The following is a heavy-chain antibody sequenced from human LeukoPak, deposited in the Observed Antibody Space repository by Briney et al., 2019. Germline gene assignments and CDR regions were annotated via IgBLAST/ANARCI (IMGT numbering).Heavy chain of an antibody. V-gene: IGHV3-15*01. Sequence: GGSLRLSCAASGFTFSNAWMSWVRQAPGKGLEWVGRIKSKTDGGTTDYAAPVKGRFTVSRDDSKNTLYLQMNSLKTEDTAVYYCTTDLGSSGYDYWGQGTLVTVSS. CDR1: GFTFSNAW. D-gene: IGHD3-22*01. CDR2: IKSKTDGGTT. CDR3: TTDLGSSGYDY. J-gene: IGHJ4*02.